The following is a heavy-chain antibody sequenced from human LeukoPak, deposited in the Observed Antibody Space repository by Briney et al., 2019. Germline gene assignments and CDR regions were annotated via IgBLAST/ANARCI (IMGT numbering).Heavy chain of an antibody. CDR1: GGTFSSYA. J-gene: IGHJ6*03. CDR2: ITPIFGTA. Sequence: SVKVSCKASGGTFSSYAISWVRQAPGQGLEWMGGITPIFGTANYAQKFQGRVTITADKSTSTAYMELSSLRSEDTAVYYCAVMATTDSYYYCYYMDVWGKGTTVTVSS. D-gene: IGHD5-24*01. V-gene: IGHV1-69*06. CDR3: AVMATTDSYYYCYYMDV.